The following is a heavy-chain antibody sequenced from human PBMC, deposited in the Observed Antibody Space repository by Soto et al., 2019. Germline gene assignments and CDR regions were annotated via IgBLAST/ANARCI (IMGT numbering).Heavy chain of an antibody. D-gene: IGHD1-26*01. CDR1: GYTFTGYY. Sequence: ASVKVSCKASGYTFTGYYMHWVRQPPGQGREWMGWINPNSGGTNYAQKFQGRVTMTRDTSISTAYMELSRLRSDDTAVYYCARSQRWELTFVDYWGQGTLVTVSS. J-gene: IGHJ4*02. V-gene: IGHV1-2*02. CDR3: ARSQRWELTFVDY. CDR2: INPNSGGT.